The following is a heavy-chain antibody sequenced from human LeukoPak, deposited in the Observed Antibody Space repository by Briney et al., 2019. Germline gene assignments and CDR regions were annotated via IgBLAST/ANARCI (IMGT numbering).Heavy chain of an antibody. CDR1: GFTFDSYW. V-gene: IGHV3-74*01. J-gene: IGHJ4*02. CDR2: INTGGTST. CDR3: ARDRGQNAGFDY. D-gene: IGHD3-10*01. Sequence: GGSLRLSCAASGFTFDSYWMHWVRQAPGKGLIWISRINTGGTSTVYADSVKGRFTISRDNAKNTLYLQMNSLRDEDTAVFYCARDRGQNAGFDYWGQGNLVTVSS.